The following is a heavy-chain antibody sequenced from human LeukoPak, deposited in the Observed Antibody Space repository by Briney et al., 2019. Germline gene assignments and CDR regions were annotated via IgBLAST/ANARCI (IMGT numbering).Heavy chain of an antibody. J-gene: IGHJ4*02. Sequence: GGSLRLSCAGSGFTVSSSHMSWVRQAPGKGLEWVSAISGSGGSTYYADSVKGRFTISRDNSKNTLYPQMNSLRAEDTAVYYCAKDYEYSYGRLVGYFDYWGQGTLVTVSS. V-gene: IGHV3-23*01. CDR1: GFTVSSSH. CDR2: ISGSGGST. D-gene: IGHD5-18*01. CDR3: AKDYEYSYGRLVGYFDY.